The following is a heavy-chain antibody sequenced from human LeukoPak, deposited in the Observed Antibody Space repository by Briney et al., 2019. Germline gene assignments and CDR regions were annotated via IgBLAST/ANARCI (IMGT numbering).Heavy chain of an antibody. V-gene: IGHV3-23*01. CDR2: ISGSGSST. Sequence: GGSLRLSGAASGFTLSSYAMAWVRQAPGQGLQWVSAISGSGSSTYYADSVKGRFTISRDNSKNTLFLQMNSLRAEDTAVYYCAGSSCGGNCYSGFDYWGQGTLVTVSS. CDR3: AGSSCGGNCYSGFDY. CDR1: GFTLSSYA. J-gene: IGHJ4*02. D-gene: IGHD2-21*02.